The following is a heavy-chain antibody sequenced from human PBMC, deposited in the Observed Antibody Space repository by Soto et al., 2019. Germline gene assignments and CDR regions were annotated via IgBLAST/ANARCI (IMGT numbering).Heavy chain of an antibody. J-gene: IGHJ6*03. V-gene: IGHV2-26*01. CDR1: GFSLRNARMG. Sequence: QVTLKESGPVLVKPTETLTLTCTVSGFSLRNARMGVSWIRQPLGKALEWLAHILSSDEKSYNTSLKGRVTLSKDTSKSQVVLTMTYVDPVDTATYFRARMLAVNYYYYYVDVWGEGTTVTVSS. CDR3: ARMLAVNYYYYYVDV. D-gene: IGHD3-22*01. CDR2: ILSSDEK.